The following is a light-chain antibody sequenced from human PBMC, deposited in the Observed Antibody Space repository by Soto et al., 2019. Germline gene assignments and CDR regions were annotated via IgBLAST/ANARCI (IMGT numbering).Light chain of an antibody. CDR2: GAS. CDR3: QHYGNSPPFT. J-gene: IGKJ2*01. CDR1: QSVSSSY. Sequence: EIVLTQSPGTLSLSPGERATISCRASQSVSSSYLAWYQQQPGQAPRLLIYGASSRATGIPDRFSGSGSGTDFTLTISRLEPEDFAVYFCQHYGNSPPFTFGQGTKVEIK. V-gene: IGKV3-20*01.